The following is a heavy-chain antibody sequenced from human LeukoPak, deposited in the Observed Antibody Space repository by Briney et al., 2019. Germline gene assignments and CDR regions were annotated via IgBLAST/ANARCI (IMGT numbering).Heavy chain of an antibody. V-gene: IGHV4-39*01. J-gene: IGHJ4*02. D-gene: IGHD2-21*02. CDR1: GGSISSSSYY. CDR2: IYYSGST. Sequence: SETLSLTCTVSGGSISSSSYYWGWIRQPPGKGLEWVGTIYYSGSTYYNPSLKSRVTISVDTSKNQFSLKLNSVTAADTAVYYCARGPPYIVVVTAIGFFDHWGQGTLVTVSS. CDR3: ARGPPYIVVVTAIGFFDH.